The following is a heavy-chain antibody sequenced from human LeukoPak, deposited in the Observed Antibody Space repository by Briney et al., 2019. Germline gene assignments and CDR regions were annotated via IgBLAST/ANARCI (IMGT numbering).Heavy chain of an antibody. Sequence: GGSLRLSCAPSGFTVSSNYMSWVRQAPGKGLEWVSVIYSGGDTFYADSVKGRFTISRDNSKNTLYLQMNSLRAEDTAVYYCARDRPTGASRLFVVQWGQGTLVTVSS. V-gene: IGHV3-53*01. CDR2: IYSGGDT. CDR1: GFTVSSNY. D-gene: IGHD2-15*01. CDR3: ARDRPTGASRLFVVQ. J-gene: IGHJ4*02.